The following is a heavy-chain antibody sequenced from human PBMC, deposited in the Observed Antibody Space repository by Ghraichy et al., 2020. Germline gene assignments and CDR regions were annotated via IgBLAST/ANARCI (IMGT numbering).Heavy chain of an antibody. CDR1: GFTFSSYA. CDR2: ISGSGGST. D-gene: IGHD2/OR15-2a*01. V-gene: IGHV3-23*01. Sequence: GGSLRLSCAASGFTFSSYAMSWVRQAPGKGLEWVSAISGSGGSTYYADSVKGRFTISRDNSKNTLYLQMNSLRAEDTAVYYCAKVGVELGMVLSDYWGQGTLVTVSS. CDR3: AKVGVELGMVLSDY. J-gene: IGHJ4*02.